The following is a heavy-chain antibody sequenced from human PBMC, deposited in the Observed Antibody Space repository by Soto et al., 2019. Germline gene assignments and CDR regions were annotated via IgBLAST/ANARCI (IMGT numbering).Heavy chain of an antibody. CDR2: IIPIFGTA. V-gene: IGHV1-69*13. J-gene: IGHJ6*02. CDR1: GGTFSSYA. Sequence: SVKVSCKASGGTFSSYAISWVRQAPGQGLEWMGGIIPIFGTANYAQKFQGRVTITADESTSTAYMELSSLRSEDTAVYYCARDYYDSSGYTYYYGMDVWGQGTTVTVSS. CDR3: ARDYYDSSGYTYYYGMDV. D-gene: IGHD3-22*01.